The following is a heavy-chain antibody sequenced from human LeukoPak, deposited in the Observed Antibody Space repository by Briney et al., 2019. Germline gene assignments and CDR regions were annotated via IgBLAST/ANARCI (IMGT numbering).Heavy chain of an antibody. Sequence: ASVKVSCKASGYTFTSYDINWVRQATGQGLEWMGWMNPNSGNTGYAQKFQGRVTMTRNTSITTAYMEVNSLRSEDTAVYYCATGPKRGYATFDYWGQGTLVTVSS. CDR3: ATGPKRGYATFDY. CDR1: GYTFTSYD. CDR2: MNPNSGNT. J-gene: IGHJ4*02. D-gene: IGHD1-14*01. V-gene: IGHV1-8*01.